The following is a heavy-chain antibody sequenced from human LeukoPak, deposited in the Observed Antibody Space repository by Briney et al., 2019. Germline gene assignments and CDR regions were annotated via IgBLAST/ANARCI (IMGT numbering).Heavy chain of an antibody. V-gene: IGHV4-59*08. CDR1: GGSISSYY. J-gene: IGHJ4*02. Sequence: SDTLSLTCTVSGGSISSYYWSWIRQPPGKGLEWIGYIYYSGSTNYNPSLKSRVTISVDTSKNQFSLKLSSVTAADTAVYYCARHFRLWFGFDYWGQGTLVTVSS. CDR2: IYYSGST. D-gene: IGHD3-10*01. CDR3: ARHFRLWFGFDY.